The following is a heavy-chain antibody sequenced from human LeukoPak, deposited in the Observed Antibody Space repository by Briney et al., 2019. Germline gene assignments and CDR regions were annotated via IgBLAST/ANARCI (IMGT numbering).Heavy chain of an antibody. J-gene: IGHJ5*02. V-gene: IGHV4-30-4*08. CDR3: ARDLTTIVGAST. Sequence: PSQTLSLTCTVSGGSISSGDYYWSWIRQPPGEGLEWIGYIYYSGSTYYNPSLKSRVTISVDTSKNQFSLRLSSVTAADTAVYYCARDLTTIVGASTWGQGTLVTVSS. CDR1: GGSISSGDYY. D-gene: IGHD1-26*01. CDR2: IYYSGST.